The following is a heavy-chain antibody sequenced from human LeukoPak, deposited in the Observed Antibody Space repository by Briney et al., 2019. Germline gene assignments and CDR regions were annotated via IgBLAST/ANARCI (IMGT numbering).Heavy chain of an antibody. CDR1: GFSLSTSGVG. CDR2: IYWNDDK. J-gene: IGHJ4*02. D-gene: IGHD3-9*01. CDR3: AHIGTGYYIYYFDY. Sequence: SGPTLVNPTQTLTLTCTFSGFSLSTSGVGVGWIRQPPGKALEWLALIYWNDDKRYSPSLKSRPTITKDTSKNQVVLTMTNMDPVDTATYYCAHIGTGYYIYYFDYWGQGTLVTVSS. V-gene: IGHV2-5*01.